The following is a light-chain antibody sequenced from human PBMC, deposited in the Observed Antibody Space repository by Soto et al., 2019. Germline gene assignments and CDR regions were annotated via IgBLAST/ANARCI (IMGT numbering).Light chain of an antibody. CDR3: QQRSNWWT. CDR1: QSVSSY. V-gene: IGKV3-11*01. Sequence: EIVLTQSPATLSLSPGERATLSCRASQSVSSYLAWYQQKPGQAPRLLIYDASNRATGIPARFSGSGSVTDFTLTISCLEPEDFAVYYCQQRSNWWTFGQGTKVEIK. CDR2: DAS. J-gene: IGKJ1*01.